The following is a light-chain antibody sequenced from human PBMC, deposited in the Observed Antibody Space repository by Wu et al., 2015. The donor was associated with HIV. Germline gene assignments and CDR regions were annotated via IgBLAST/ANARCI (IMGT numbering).Light chain of an antibody. J-gene: IGKJ5*01. V-gene: IGKV3-20*01. CDR1: TXSSRL. CDR3: QQYGDSPIT. Sequence: VALSCQGQSTXSSRLVGLVPAEAWPGSRLLIYETSKRATGTPDRFVGSGSGTDFTLTISRLEPEDFVIYFCQQYGDSPITFGQGTRLEI. CDR2: ETS.